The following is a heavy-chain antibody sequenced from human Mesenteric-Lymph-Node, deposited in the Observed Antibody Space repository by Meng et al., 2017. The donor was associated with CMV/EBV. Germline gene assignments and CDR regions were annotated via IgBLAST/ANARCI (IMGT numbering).Heavy chain of an antibody. CDR2: MYHSGSA. Sequence: SETLSLTCAVSGGSISSSNWWSWLRQSPGRGLEWIGEMYHSGSANYNPSLKSRVTISVDTSKNQFSLKLSSVTAADTAVYYCAGSIAARLVYVYWGQGTLVTVSS. D-gene: IGHD6-6*01. CDR1: GGSISSSNW. CDR3: AGSIAARLVYVY. J-gene: IGHJ4*02. V-gene: IGHV4-4*02.